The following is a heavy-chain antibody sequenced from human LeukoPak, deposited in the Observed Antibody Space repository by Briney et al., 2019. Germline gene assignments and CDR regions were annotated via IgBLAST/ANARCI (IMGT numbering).Heavy chain of an antibody. Sequence: GGSLRLSCAASGFTVITNDMTWVRQAPGKGLEWVSVLYSDGNTKYADSVQGRFTISTDNSKNTLYLEMNSLSADGTAVYYCARGVEPLAANTLAYWGQGTLVTVSS. CDR3: ARGVEPLAANTLAY. V-gene: IGHV3-53*01. CDR1: GFTVITND. CDR2: LYSDGNT. D-gene: IGHD1-14*01. J-gene: IGHJ4*02.